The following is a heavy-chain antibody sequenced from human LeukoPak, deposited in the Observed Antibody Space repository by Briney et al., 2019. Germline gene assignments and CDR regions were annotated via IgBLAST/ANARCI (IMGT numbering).Heavy chain of an antibody. CDR1: GFTFSNYH. D-gene: IGHD2-21*01. V-gene: IGHV3-21*01. CDR3: ARGLCGGDCYDY. Sequence: GGSLRLSCAASGFTFSNYHINWVRQAPGKGLEWVSSTSSSSSYIYYADSVKGRFTISRDNAKNSLYLQMNSLRAEDTAVYYCARGLCGGDCYDYWGQGTLVTVSS. J-gene: IGHJ4*02. CDR2: TSSSSSYI.